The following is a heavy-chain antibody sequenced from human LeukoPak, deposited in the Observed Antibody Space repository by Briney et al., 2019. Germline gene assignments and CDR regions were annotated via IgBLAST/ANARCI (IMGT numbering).Heavy chain of an antibody. Sequence: GGSLRLSCAASGFTFSSFDMNWVRQAPGKGLEWVSSISTSSRYIYYRDSVKGRFTISRDDAKNSLYLQMNSLRVEDTAVYYCARADCSGSTCYLRRSWFDPWGQRTLVTVSS. CDR3: ARADCSGSTCYLRRSWFDP. D-gene: IGHD2-2*01. J-gene: IGHJ5*02. CDR1: GFTFSSFD. CDR2: ISTSSRYI. V-gene: IGHV3-21*01.